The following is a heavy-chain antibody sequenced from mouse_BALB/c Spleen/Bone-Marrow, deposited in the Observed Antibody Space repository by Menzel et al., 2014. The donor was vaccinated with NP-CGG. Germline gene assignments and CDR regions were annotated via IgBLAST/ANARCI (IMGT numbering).Heavy chain of an antibody. CDR3: ARRGYDGAY. J-gene: IGHJ3*01. CDR1: GYTFSSYW. CDR2: ILPGSGST. D-gene: IGHD2-14*01. V-gene: IGHV1-9*01. Sequence: QVQLKDSGAELMKPGASVKISCKATGYTFSSYWIEWVKQRPGHGLEWIGEILPGSGSTNYNEKFEGKATFTADTSSNTAYMQLSSLASEDSAVYYCARRGYDGAYWGQGTLVTVSA.